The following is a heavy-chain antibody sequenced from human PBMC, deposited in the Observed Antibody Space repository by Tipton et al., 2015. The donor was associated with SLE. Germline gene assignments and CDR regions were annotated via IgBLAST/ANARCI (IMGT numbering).Heavy chain of an antibody. J-gene: IGHJ4*02. Sequence: TLSLTCTVSGGSISSSSYYWGWIRQPPGKGLEWIGSIYYSGSTYYKPSLKSRATISVDTSKNQFSLKLSSVTAADTAVYYCARVATYYYDSSGYQFDYWSQGTLVTVSS. V-gene: IGHV4-39*07. CDR2: IYYSGST. CDR1: GGSISSSSYY. CDR3: ARVATYYYDSSGYQFDY. D-gene: IGHD3-22*01.